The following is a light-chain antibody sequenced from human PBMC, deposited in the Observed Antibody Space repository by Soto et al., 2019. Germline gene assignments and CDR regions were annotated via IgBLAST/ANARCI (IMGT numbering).Light chain of an antibody. CDR2: GAS. J-gene: IGKJ4*01. CDR1: QSVARNS. V-gene: IGKV3-20*01. Sequence: ENVLTQSPGRLSLSVGERATLSCMASQSVARNSIAWYQQPVGQPPRLLIYGASGRATGVPDKFSGSGSGTIFTLTIERVEAEDSAVYHCQQYATSPLTFGGGTTLEIK. CDR3: QQYATSPLT.